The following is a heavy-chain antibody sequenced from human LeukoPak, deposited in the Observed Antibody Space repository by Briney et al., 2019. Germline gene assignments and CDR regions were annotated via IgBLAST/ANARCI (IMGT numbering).Heavy chain of an antibody. CDR3: ARDGNWGIADNYYYYGMDV. Sequence: PSETLSPTCTVSGGSISSYYWSWIRQPPGKGLEWIGYIYYSGSTNYNPSLKSRVTISVDTSKNQFSLKLSSVTAADTAVYYCARDGNWGIADNYYYYGMDVWGQGTTVTVSS. D-gene: IGHD6-13*01. J-gene: IGHJ6*02. CDR2: IYYSGST. CDR1: GGSISSYY. V-gene: IGHV4-59*01.